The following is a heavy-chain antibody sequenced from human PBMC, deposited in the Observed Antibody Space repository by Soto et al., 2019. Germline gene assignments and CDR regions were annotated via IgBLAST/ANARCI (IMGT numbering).Heavy chain of an antibody. CDR1: AGSISTCGYY. J-gene: IGHJ4*02. D-gene: IGHD4-17*01. Sequence: QVQLQESGPGLVKPSQTLSLTCTVSAGSISTCGYYWTWIRQHPGKGLEWIGYIYYSGSTYYNPSLKSRVTISVDTSKNPFSLKLSSVTAADTAVYYCARGLSVTLSENWGPGTMVSVSS. CDR2: IYYSGST. CDR3: ARGLSVTLSEN. V-gene: IGHV4-31*03.